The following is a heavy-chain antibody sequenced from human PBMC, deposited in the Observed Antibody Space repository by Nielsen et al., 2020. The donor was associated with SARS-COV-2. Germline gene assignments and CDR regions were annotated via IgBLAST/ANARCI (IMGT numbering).Heavy chain of an antibody. CDR2: INSDGSST. CDR1: GFTFSSYW. V-gene: IGHV3-74*01. CDR3: ARDGQITVTTGIDY. D-gene: IGHD4-11*01. Sequence: GGSLRLSCAASGFTFSSYWMHWVRQAPGKGLVWVSRINSDGSSTSYADSVKGRFTISRDNAKNSLYLQMNSLRAEDTAVYYCARDGQITVTTGIDYWGQGTLVTVSS. J-gene: IGHJ4*02.